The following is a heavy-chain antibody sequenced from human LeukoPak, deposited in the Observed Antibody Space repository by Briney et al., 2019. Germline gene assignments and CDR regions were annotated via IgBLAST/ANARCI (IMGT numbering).Heavy chain of an antibody. D-gene: IGHD4-17*01. CDR2: IYGSGEST. CDR3: ATHAQTTV. Sequence: GGSLRLSCAASGFTVTTYAMSWVRQAPGKGLEWVSGIYGSGESTYYADSVKGRFIISRDNSKNTLYLQMNSLRAEDTAVYYCATHAQTTVWGQGTLVTVSS. CDR1: GFTVTTYA. V-gene: IGHV3-23*01. J-gene: IGHJ4*02.